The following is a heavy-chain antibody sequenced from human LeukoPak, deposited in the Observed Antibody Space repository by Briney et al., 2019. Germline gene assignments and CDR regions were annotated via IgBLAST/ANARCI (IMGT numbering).Heavy chain of an antibody. V-gene: IGHV4-61*02. J-gene: IGHJ5*02. D-gene: IGHD3-10*01. Sequence: PSQTLSLTCTVSGGSISSGSYYWSWIRQPAGKGLEWIGRIYTSGSTNYNPSLKSRVTISVDTSKNQFSLKLSSVTAADTAVYYCARDRYYYGSGSYGLNWFDPRGQGTLVTVSS. CDR2: IYTSGST. CDR3: ARDRYYYGSGSYGLNWFDP. CDR1: GGSISSGSYY.